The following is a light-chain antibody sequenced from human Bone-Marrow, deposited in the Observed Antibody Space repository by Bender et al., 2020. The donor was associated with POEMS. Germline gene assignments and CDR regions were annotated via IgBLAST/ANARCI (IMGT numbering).Light chain of an antibody. CDR3: SSYTTSSSVI. V-gene: IGLV2-14*03. J-gene: IGLJ2*01. CDR1: SSDIDDSNY. CDR2: DVD. Sequence: QSALTQPASVSGSPGQSITISCTATSSDIDDSNYVSWYQQHPGKAPKLIIFDVDDRPSGVSNRFSGSKSANTASLTISGLQAEDEAHYYCSSYTTSSSVIFGGGTKLTVL.